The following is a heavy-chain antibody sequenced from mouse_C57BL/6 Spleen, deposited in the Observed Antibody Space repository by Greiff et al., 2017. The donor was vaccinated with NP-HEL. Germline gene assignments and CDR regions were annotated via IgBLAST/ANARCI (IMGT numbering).Heavy chain of an antibody. V-gene: IGHV1-72*01. J-gene: IGHJ2*01. D-gene: IGHD2-5*01. CDR2: IDPNRGGT. CDR3: ARHSNHAYYFDY. CDR1: GYTFTSYW. Sequence: QVQLQQPGAELVKPGASVKLSCKASGYTFTSYWMHWVKQRPGRGLEWIGRIDPNRGGTKYNEKFKSKATLTVDKPSSTAYMQLSSLTSEDSAVYYCARHSNHAYYFDYWGQGTTLTVSS.